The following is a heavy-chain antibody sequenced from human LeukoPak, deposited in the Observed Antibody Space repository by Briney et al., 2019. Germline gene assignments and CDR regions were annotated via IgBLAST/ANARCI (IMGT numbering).Heavy chain of an antibody. CDR2: IYSGGST. CDR3: ARVDVEGYYFDY. D-gene: IGHD3/OR15-3a*01. CDR1: GFTVSSNY. Sequence: GGSLRLSCAASGFTVSSNYMSWVRQAPGKGLEWVSVIYSGGSTYYTDSVKGRFTISRDNSKNTLYLQMNSLRAEDTAVYYCARVDVEGYYFDYWGQGTLVTVSS. V-gene: IGHV3-53*01. J-gene: IGHJ4*02.